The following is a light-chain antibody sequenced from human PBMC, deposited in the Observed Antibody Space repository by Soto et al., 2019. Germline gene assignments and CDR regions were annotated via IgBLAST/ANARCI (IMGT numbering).Light chain of an antibody. CDR2: DVS. V-gene: IGLV2-14*01. CDR3: SSYTSIDTWV. J-gene: IGLJ1*01. Sequence: QSALTQPASVSGSPGQSLTIFCTGASSDVGGYNYVSWYQQHPGKAPKVLISDVSNRPSGISNRFSGSKSGNTAYLTISGLQAEDEADYYCSSYTSIDTWVFGTGTRSQS. CDR1: SSDVGGYNY.